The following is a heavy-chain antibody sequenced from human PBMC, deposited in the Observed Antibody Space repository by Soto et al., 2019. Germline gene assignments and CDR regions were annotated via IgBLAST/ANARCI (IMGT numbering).Heavy chain of an antibody. Sequence: QVQLQESGPGLVKPSETLSLTCTVSGGSISNYYCSWIRQPPGKGLEWIGYIYYSGSTNYNPSLKSRVTISVDTSKNQFSLKLSSVTAADTAMYYCARAGAATLSDYWGQGTLVTVSS. CDR2: IYYSGST. D-gene: IGHD2-15*01. CDR3: ARAGAATLSDY. CDR1: GGSISNYY. J-gene: IGHJ4*02. V-gene: IGHV4-59*01.